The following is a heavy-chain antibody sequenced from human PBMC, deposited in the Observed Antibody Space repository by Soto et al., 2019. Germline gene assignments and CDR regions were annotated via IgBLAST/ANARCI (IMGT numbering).Heavy chain of an antibody. J-gene: IGHJ4*02. CDR3: ARLVGNSWIDY. CDR2: TYYRSKWYY. CDR1: GDSVSSNSVV. Sequence: QVQLQQSGPGLVQPSQTLSLTCAISGDSVSSNSVVWNWIRQSPSRGLEWLGRTYYRSKWYYEYAEPVKSRIIINPDTSKNQLSLQLNSVTPEDTGVYYCARLVGNSWIDYWGQGTLVTVSS. V-gene: IGHV6-1*01. D-gene: IGHD6-13*01.